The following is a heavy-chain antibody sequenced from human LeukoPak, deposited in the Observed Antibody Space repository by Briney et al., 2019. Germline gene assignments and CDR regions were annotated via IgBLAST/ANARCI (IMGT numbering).Heavy chain of an antibody. J-gene: IGHJ4*02. V-gene: IGHV3-21*01. CDR3: IRDLFDDYSLDY. D-gene: IGHD3-16*01. CDR2: IKGDSSLM. CDR1: GFTFSSYS. Sequence: GESMRLSCAASGFTFSSYSMNWVRQAPGKELEWASSIKGDSSLMFYAESVKGRFTISRDNARNSPYLQMNSLRAEDTAVYYCIRDLFDDYSLDYWGQGALVTVSS.